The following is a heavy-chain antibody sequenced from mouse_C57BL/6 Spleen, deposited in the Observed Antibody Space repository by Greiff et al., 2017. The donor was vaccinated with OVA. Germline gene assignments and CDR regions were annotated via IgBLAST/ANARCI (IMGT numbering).Heavy chain of an antibody. Sequence: QVPLQQPGAELVMPGASVKLSCKASGYTFTSYWMHWVKPRPGTGLEWIGEIDTSDSYTHYNQKFKGKSTLTVDKYSRTAYMQLSSLTAEDSAVYYWAREYYGRSYGFAYWGQGTLVTFSA. D-gene: IGHD1-1*01. CDR3: AREYYGRSYGFAY. CDR2: IDTSDSYT. CDR1: GYTFTSYW. J-gene: IGHJ3*01. V-gene: IGHV1-69*01.